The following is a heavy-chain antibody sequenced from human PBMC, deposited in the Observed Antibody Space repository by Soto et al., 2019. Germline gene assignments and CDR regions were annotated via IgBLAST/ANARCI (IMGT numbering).Heavy chain of an antibody. J-gene: IGHJ4*02. CDR3: AKSYGPEWYYRGYFDY. CDR2: ISGSGGST. Sequence: EVQLLESGGGLVQPGGSLRLSCAASGFTFSSYAMSWVRQAPGKGLEWVSAISGSGGSTYYADSVKGRFTISRDNSKNTLYLQMNSLRAEDTAVYYCAKSYGPEWYYRGYFDYWGQGTLVTVSS. D-gene: IGHD3-16*01. V-gene: IGHV3-23*01. CDR1: GFTFSSYA.